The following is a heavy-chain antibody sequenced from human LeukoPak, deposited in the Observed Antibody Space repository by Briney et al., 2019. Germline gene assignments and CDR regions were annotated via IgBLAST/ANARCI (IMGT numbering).Heavy chain of an antibody. CDR2: ISSSSSYI. V-gene: IGHV3-21*01. D-gene: IGHD3-9*01. CDR3: ARDILTRIGRFGFDD. Sequence: GGSLRLSCAASGFTFSSYSMNWVRQAPGKGLEWVSSISSSSSYIYYADSVKGRFTISRDNAKNSLYLQMNSLRAEDTAVYYCARDILTRIGRFGFDDWGREPWSPSPQ. CDR1: GFTFSSYS. J-gene: IGHJ4*02.